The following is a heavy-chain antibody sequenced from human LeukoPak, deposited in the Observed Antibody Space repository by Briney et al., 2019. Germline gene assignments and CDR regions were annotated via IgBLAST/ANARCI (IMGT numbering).Heavy chain of an antibody. CDR1: GFTVSSTY. D-gene: IGHD3-16*01. Sequence: PGGSLRLSCAASGFTVSSTYMSWVRQAPGKGVEWVSIIYSGGNTYDADSVKGRFSIYRDNSKNTLYLQMNSLRAEDTAVYYCARDMITFGGVTAFDYWGQGTLVTVSS. J-gene: IGHJ4*02. CDR2: IYSGGNT. V-gene: IGHV3-66*02. CDR3: ARDMITFGGVTAFDY.